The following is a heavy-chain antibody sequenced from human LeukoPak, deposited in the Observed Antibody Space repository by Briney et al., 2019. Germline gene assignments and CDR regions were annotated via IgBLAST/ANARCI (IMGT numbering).Heavy chain of an antibody. CDR2: VRSDGSHT. V-gene: IGHV3-30*02. D-gene: IGHD3-9*01. CDR1: GFTFSNYG. J-gene: IGHJ4*02. CDR3: ARLYLLTGYSPPTN. Sequence: GGSLRLSCAASGFTFSNYGMHWVRQTPGKRLDWVAFVRSDGSHTDYADSAKGRFTISRDNSKNTLYLQMNSLRAEDTAVYYCARLYLLTGYSPPTNWGQGTLVTVSS.